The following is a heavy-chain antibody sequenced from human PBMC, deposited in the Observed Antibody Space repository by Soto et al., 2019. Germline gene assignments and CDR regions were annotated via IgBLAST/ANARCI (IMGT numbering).Heavy chain of an antibody. Sequence: EVQLVESGGGLIQPGGSLRLSCAASGFTVSSNYMSWVRQAPGKGLEWVSVIYSGGSTYYADSVKGRFTISRDNSKTTLYLQMNSLRAEDTAVYYCAREPSANWFDPWGQGTLVTVSS. V-gene: IGHV3-53*01. CDR1: GFTVSSNY. CDR2: IYSGGST. J-gene: IGHJ5*02. CDR3: AREPSANWFDP. D-gene: IGHD6-6*01.